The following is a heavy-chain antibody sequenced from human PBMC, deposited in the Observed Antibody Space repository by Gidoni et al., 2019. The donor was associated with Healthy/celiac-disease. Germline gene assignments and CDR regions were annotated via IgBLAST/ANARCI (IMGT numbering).Heavy chain of an antibody. V-gene: IGHV1-24*01. J-gene: IGHJ6*02. D-gene: IGHD3-10*01. CDR2: FDPEDGET. CDR3: ATIHTRAYGPYYYYGMDV. CDR1: GYTLTELS. Sequence: QVQLVQSGAEVKKPGASVKVSCKVSGYTLTELSMHWVRQAPGKGLEWMGGFDPEDGETIYAQKFQGRVTMTEDTSTDTAYMELSSLRSEDTAVYYCATIHTRAYGPYYYYGMDVWGQGTTVTVSS.